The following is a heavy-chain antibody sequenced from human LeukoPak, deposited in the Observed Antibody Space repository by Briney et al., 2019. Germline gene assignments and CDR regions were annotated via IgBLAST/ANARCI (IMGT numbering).Heavy chain of an antibody. CDR2: IRRKGNTYAT. J-gene: IGHJ5*02. Sequence: GGSLRLSCAASGFTFSGSAMHWVRQASGKGLEGVGRIRRKGNTYATAYAASLKGRFTISGDDSKNTAYLQMNSLKTEDTAVYYCARSTGDSTRNWFDPWGQGTLVTVSS. D-gene: IGHD2-21*02. CDR1: GFTFSGSA. CDR3: ARSTGDSTRNWFDP. V-gene: IGHV3-73*01.